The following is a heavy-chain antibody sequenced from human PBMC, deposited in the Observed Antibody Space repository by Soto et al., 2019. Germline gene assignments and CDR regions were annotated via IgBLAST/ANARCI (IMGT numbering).Heavy chain of an antibody. D-gene: IGHD3-3*01. CDR3: ARQGFLEWFINPRSWWFDP. Sequence: SETLSLTCTVSGGSISSSSYYWGWIRQPPGKGLEWIGSIYYSGSTYYNPSLKSRVTISVDTSKNQFSLKLSSVTAADTAVYYCARQGFLEWFINPRSWWFDPWGQGTLVTVSS. CDR1: GGSISSSSYY. V-gene: IGHV4-39*01. J-gene: IGHJ5*02. CDR2: IYYSGST.